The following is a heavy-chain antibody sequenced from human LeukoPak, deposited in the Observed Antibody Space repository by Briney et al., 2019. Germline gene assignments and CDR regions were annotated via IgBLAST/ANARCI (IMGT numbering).Heavy chain of an antibody. V-gene: IGHV4-34*01. CDR2: INHSGST. J-gene: IGHJ4*02. CDR1: GGSFIGYY. D-gene: IGHD3-10*01. Sequence: SETLSLTCAVYGGSFIGYYWSWIRQPPGKGLEWIGEINHSGSTYYNPSLKSRVTISVDTSKNQFSLKLSSVTAADMAVYYCARWFRDSFDYWGQGTLVTVSS. CDR3: ARWFRDSFDY.